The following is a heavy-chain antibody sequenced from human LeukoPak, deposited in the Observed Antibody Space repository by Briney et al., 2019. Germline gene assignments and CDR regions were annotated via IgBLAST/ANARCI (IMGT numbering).Heavy chain of an antibody. CDR1: GYTFTSYY. CDR3: ARVPSMVRGVILDY. D-gene: IGHD3-10*01. J-gene: IGHJ4*02. V-gene: IGHV1-46*01. CDR2: INPSGGST. Sequence: ASVKVSCRASGYTFTSYYMHWVRQAPGQGLEWMGIINPSGGSTSYAQKFQGRVTMTRDTSTSTVYMELSRLRSDDTAVYYCARVPSMVRGVILDYWGQGTLVTVSS.